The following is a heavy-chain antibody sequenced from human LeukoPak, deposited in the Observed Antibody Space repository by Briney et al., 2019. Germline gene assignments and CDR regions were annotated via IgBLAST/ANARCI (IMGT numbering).Heavy chain of an antibody. CDR3: AREGAIVGNAFDL. Sequence: EGSLRLSCAASGFTFSNYAMHWVRQAPGKGLEWVAMISYDESNQYYVDSVKGRFTISRDNSKKSLYLQMNGLRPDDTALYYCAREGAIVGNAFDLWGLGTMVIVSS. V-gene: IGHV3-30-3*01. D-gene: IGHD3-16*02. CDR1: GFTFSNYA. J-gene: IGHJ3*01. CDR2: ISYDESNQ.